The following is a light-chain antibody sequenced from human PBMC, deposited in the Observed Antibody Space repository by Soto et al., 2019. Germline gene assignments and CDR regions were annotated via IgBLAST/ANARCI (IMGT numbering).Light chain of an antibody. V-gene: IGKV3-11*01. Sequence: EIVLTQSPGTLSLSPWERATLSCRASQNVGSRYLAWYQQKPGQAPRLLIYDASNRATGIPARFSGSGSGTDFTLTISSLEPEDFAIYYCQQRSNWPPITFGQGTRLEIK. CDR1: QNVGSRY. CDR2: DAS. J-gene: IGKJ5*01. CDR3: QQRSNWPPIT.